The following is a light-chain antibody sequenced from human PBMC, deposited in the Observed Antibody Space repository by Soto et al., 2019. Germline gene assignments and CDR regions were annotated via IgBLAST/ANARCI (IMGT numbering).Light chain of an antibody. V-gene: IGKV3-20*01. Sequence: STQSPGTLSLSQGERATLSCRASQSVSSNYLAWYQQKPGQAPRLLIYGASTRASGIPDRFSGSGSGTDFTLTISRLEPEDSAVYYCQQYGSSPTWTFGQGSKVDI. J-gene: IGKJ1*01. CDR2: GAS. CDR1: QSVSSNY. CDR3: QQYGSSPTWT.